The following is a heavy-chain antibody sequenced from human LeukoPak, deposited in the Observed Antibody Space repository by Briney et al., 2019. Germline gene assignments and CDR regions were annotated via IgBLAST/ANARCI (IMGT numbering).Heavy chain of an antibody. CDR1: GFTFSNYG. CDR2: ISSSGGRT. J-gene: IGHJ4*02. CDR3: AKEIAAAGM. Sequence: GGSLRLSCAASGFTFSNYGMSWVRQASGKGLEWVSSISSSGGRTDYEDSVKGRFTISRDNSRNTLFLQMNSLRAEDTAVYYCAKEIAAAGMWGQGTLVTVSS. D-gene: IGHD6-13*01. V-gene: IGHV3-23*01.